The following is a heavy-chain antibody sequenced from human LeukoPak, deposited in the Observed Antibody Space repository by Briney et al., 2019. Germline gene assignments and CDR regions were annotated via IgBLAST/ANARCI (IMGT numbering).Heavy chain of an antibody. CDR1: GFTFSTYW. CDR3: ATPPRAYTSS. D-gene: IGHD5-18*01. CDR2: INQDGSDK. V-gene: IGHV3-7*02. J-gene: IGHJ5*01. Sequence: PGGSLRLSCAASGFTFSTYWMSWVRQAPGKGLEWVANINQDGSDKYYVDPVKGRFTISRDNAKNSLYLQMNSLRAEDTAAYYCATPPRAYTSSWGHGTLVTVSS.